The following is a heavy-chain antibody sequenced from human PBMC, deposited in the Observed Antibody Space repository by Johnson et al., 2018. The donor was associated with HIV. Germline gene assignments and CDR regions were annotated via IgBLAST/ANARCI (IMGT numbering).Heavy chain of an antibody. Sequence: EVQLVESGGGLVQPGGSLRLSCAASAFTFSSFAMSWVRQAPGKGLEWVSGISGAGGSRNYADSVKGRFTISRDNSKNTLYLQMNSLRAEDTAVYYCTTEAPTLLRAFDIWGQGTMVTVSS. J-gene: IGHJ3*02. V-gene: IGHV3-23*04. CDR3: TTEAPTLLRAFDI. CDR2: ISGAGGSR. CDR1: AFTFSSFA.